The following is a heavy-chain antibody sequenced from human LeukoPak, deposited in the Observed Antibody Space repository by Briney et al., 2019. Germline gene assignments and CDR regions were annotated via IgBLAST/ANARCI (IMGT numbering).Heavy chain of an antibody. J-gene: IGHJ3*02. D-gene: IGHD1-26*01. CDR1: GYSLKNYG. CDR2: ISGYNGNT. V-gene: IGHV1-18*01. CDR3: ARNVGSYYSPGAFDI. Sequence: ASVTVSCKASGYSLKNYGISWVRRAPGQGLEWMGWISGYNGNTNYAQKLQGRVTMTTDTSTSTAYMELRSLRSDDTAIYYCARNVGSYYSPGAFDIWGQGTMVTVSS.